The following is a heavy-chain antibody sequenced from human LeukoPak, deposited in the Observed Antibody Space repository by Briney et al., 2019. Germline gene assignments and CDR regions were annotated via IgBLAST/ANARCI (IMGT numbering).Heavy chain of an antibody. CDR3: ARLELGESFFDY. CDR2: IYYSGST. D-gene: IGHD3-16*01. V-gene: IGHV4-39*01. Sequence: SETLSLTCTVSGGSISSSSYYWGWIRQPPGKGLEWIGSIYYSGSTYYNPSLKSRVTISVDTSKNQSSLKLSSVTAADTAVYYCARLELGESFFDYWGQGTLVTVSS. CDR1: GGSISSSSYY. J-gene: IGHJ4*02.